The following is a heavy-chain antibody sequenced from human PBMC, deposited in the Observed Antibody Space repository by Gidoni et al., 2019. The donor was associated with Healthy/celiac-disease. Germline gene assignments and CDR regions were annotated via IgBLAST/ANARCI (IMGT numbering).Heavy chain of an antibody. CDR3: AREGYNWNHPYYYYYYMDV. CDR1: GGSISSGSSY. Sequence: QVQLQETGPGLVKPSQTLSLTCTVSGGSISSGSSYWSWIRQPAGKGLEWIGRIYTSGSTNYNPSLKSRVTRSVDTSKNQFSLKLSSVTAADTAVYYCAREGYNWNHPYYYYYYMDVWGKGTTVTVSS. CDR2: IYTSGST. D-gene: IGHD1-20*01. J-gene: IGHJ6*03. V-gene: IGHV4-61*02.